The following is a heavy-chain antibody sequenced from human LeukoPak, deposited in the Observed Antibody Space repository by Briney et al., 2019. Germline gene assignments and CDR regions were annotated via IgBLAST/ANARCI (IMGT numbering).Heavy chain of an antibody. CDR2: INPNSGGT. CDR1: GYTFTDYY. V-gene: IGHV1-2*02. Sequence: ASVKVSCKASGYTFTDYYMHWVRQAPGQGLEWMGWINPNSGGTNYAQKLQGRVTMTTDTSTSTAYMELRSLRSDDTAVYYCAREKGTMVRGVTPPDYWGQGTLVTVSS. D-gene: IGHD3-10*01. J-gene: IGHJ4*02. CDR3: AREKGTMVRGVTPPDY.